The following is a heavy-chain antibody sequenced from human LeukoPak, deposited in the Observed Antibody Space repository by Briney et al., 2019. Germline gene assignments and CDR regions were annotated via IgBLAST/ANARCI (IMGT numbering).Heavy chain of an antibody. CDR2: ISYDGSHK. V-gene: IGHV3-30-3*01. D-gene: IGHD4-11*01. CDR1: GFTLSSHA. Sequence: GGSLRLSCTASGFTLSSHAMHWVRQAPGKGLEGVGVISYDGSHKYYADSVKGRFTISRDNSKNTLYLQMNSLRAEDTAVYYCAKDITVTTWGYNWFDPWGQGTLVTVSS. CDR3: AKDITVTTWGYNWFDP. J-gene: IGHJ5*02.